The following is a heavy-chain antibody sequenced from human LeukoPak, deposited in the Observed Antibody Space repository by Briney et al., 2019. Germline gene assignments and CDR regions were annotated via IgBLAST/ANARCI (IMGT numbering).Heavy chain of an antibody. CDR1: GYSFTSYW. D-gene: IGHD3-10*01. J-gene: IGHJ3*02. CDR3: ARQVTMVRGVLGAFDI. Sequence: GESLKISCKGSGYSFTSYWIGWVRQMPGKGLEWMGIIYPGDSDTRYSPSFQGQVTISADKSISTAYLQWSSLKASDTAMYYCARQVTMVRGVLGAFDIWGQGTMVTVSS. V-gene: IGHV5-51*01. CDR2: IYPGDSDT.